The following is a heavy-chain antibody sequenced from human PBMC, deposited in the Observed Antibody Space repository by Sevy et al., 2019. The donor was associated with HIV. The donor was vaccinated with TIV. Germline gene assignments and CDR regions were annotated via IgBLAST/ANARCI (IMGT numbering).Heavy chain of an antibody. V-gene: IGHV3-49*04. CDR1: GFLFGDYA. CDR2: IRRKAYGGTS. J-gene: IGHJ4*02. D-gene: IGHD3-3*01. CDR3: ARGGSMTILSPWDY. Sequence: GGSPRLSCTTSGFLFGDYAMSWVRQAPGKGLEWVGFIRRKAYGGTSQYAASVKNRFIISRDDSKSIAYLQMNSLKTEDTAVYYCARGGSMTILSPWDYWGQGTLVTVSS.